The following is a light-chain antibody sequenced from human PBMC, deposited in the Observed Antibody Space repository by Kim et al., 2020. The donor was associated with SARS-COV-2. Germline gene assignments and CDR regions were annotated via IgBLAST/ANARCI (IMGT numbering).Light chain of an antibody. CDR2: GAS. V-gene: IGKV3-15*01. J-gene: IGKJ5*01. CDR1: QSVSSY. Sequence: SPGERATLSCRASQSVSSYLAWYQQKPGQAPRLLIYGASTRATGIPARFSGSGSGTEFTLTISSLQSEDFAVYYCQQYNNWPPITFGQGTRREIK. CDR3: QQYNNWPPIT.